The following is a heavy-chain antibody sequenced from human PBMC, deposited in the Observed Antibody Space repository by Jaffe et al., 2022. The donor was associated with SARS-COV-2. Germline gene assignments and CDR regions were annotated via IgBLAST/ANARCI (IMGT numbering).Heavy chain of an antibody. V-gene: IGHV3-33*01. CDR1: GFTFSSYG. CDR2: IWYDGSNK. D-gene: IGHD5-12*01. Sequence: QVQLVESGGGVVQPGRSLRLSCAASGFTFSSYGMHWVRQAPGKGLEWVAVIWYDGSNKYYADSVKGRFTISRDNSKNTLYLQMNSLRAEDTAVYYCARDGRSKKSGYDKSTPTDYWGQGTLVTVSS. J-gene: IGHJ4*02. CDR3: ARDGRSKKSGYDKSTPTDY.